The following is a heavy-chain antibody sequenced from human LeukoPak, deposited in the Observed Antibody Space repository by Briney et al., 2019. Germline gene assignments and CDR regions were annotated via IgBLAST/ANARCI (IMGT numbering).Heavy chain of an antibody. J-gene: IGHJ4*02. V-gene: IGHV4-34*01. CDR1: GGSFSGYY. Sequence: PSETLSLTCAVYGGSFSGYYWSWIRQPPGKGLEWIGEINHSGSTNYNPSLKSRVTISVDTSKNQFSLKLSSVTAADTAVYYCARGPGAIVVVVAATPFFDYWGQGTLVTVSS. CDR2: INHSGST. D-gene: IGHD2-15*01. CDR3: ARGPGAIVVVVAATPFFDY.